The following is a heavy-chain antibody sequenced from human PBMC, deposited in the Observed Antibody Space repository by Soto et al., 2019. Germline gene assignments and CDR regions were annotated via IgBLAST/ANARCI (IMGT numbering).Heavy chain of an antibody. Sequence: QVQLVESGGGVVQPGRSLRLSCAASGFTFSSYAMHWVRQAPGKGLEWVAVISYDGSNKYYADSVKGRFTISRDNSKNTLYLQMNSLRAEDTAVYYCARDRGSIVVVPAAIDRWGQGTLVTGSS. J-gene: IGHJ4*02. D-gene: IGHD2-2*01. CDR2: ISYDGSNK. CDR1: GFTFSSYA. V-gene: IGHV3-30-3*01. CDR3: ARDRGSIVVVPAAIDR.